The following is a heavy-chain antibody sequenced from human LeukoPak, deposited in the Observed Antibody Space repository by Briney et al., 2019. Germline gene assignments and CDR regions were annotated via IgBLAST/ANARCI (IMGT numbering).Heavy chain of an antibody. CDR2: IYTSGST. J-gene: IGHJ6*03. D-gene: IGHD3-3*01. CDR3: ARMAIGRFLEWSAYYYYYMDV. Sequence: SETLSLTCTVSGGSISSYYWSWIRQPAGKGLEWIGRIYTSGSTNYNPSLKSRVTISVDTSKNQFSLKLSSVTAADTAVYYCARMAIGRFLEWSAYYYYYMDVWGKGTTVTVSS. CDR1: GGSISSYY. V-gene: IGHV4-4*07.